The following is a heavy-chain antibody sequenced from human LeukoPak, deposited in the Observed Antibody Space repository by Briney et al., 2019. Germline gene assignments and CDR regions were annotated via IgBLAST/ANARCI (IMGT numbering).Heavy chain of an antibody. Sequence: SVKVSCKASGYTFTSYGISWVRQAPGQGLEWMGRIIPILGIANYAQKFQGRVTITADKSTSTAYMELSSLRSEDTAVYYCARVGAAATQYYFDYWGQGTLVTVSS. CDR3: ARVGAAATQYYFDY. CDR2: IIPILGIA. V-gene: IGHV1-69*04. D-gene: IGHD2-15*01. J-gene: IGHJ4*02. CDR1: GYTFTSYG.